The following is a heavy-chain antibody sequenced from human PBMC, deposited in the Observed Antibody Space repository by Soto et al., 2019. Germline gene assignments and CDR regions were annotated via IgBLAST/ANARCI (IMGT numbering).Heavy chain of an antibody. V-gene: IGHV4-4*07. J-gene: IGHJ4*02. CDR1: GGSIRSYY. CDR3: ARNFDIAATGTAFDS. CDR2: IYTSGHT. Sequence: SETLSLTCTVSGGSIRSYYWSWIRQPAGQGLEWLGRIYTSGHTNYNPSLKSRVRMSVDTDRNSFSLRLDSVTAADTAVYYCARNFDIAATGTAFDSWGRGVLVTVSS. D-gene: IGHD6-13*01.